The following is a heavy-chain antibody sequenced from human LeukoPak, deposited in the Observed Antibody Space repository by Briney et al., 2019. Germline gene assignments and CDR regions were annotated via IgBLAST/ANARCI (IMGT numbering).Heavy chain of an antibody. Sequence: SETLSLTCAVYGGSFSGYYWSWIRQPPGKGLEWIGEINHSGSTNYNLSLKSRVTISVDTSKNQFSLKLSSATAADTAVYYCARGRWLRSSLDYWGQGTLVTVSS. J-gene: IGHJ4*02. CDR1: GGSFSGYY. V-gene: IGHV4-34*01. CDR2: INHSGST. D-gene: IGHD6-6*01. CDR3: ARGRWLRSSLDY.